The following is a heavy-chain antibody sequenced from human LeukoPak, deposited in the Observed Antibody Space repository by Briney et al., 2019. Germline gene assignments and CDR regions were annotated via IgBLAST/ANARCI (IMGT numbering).Heavy chain of an antibody. CDR3: ARGGGMATIN. V-gene: IGHV4-34*01. Sequence: SQTLSLTCSVSDASINSGGIYWSWIRQPPGKGLEWIGEINHSGSTNYDPSLKSRVTISVDTSKNQFSLKLSSVTAADTAVYYCARGGGMATINWGQGTLVTVSS. J-gene: IGHJ4*02. D-gene: IGHD5-24*01. CDR2: INHSGST. CDR1: DASINSGGIY.